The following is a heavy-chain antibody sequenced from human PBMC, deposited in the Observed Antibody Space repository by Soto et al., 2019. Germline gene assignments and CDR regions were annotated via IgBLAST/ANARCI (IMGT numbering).Heavy chain of an antibody. D-gene: IGHD6-19*01. CDR3: ARDKVNIGVDGTHYFYGMGV. Sequence: PSETLSLTCTVSGGSISSYYWSWIRQPPGKGLEWIGYIYYSGSTKYNPSLKSRVTISVDTSKNQFSLKLSSVTAADTAVYYCARDKVNIGVDGTHYFYGMGVWGQGTTVTVSS. V-gene: IGHV4-59*01. CDR1: GGSISSYY. CDR2: IYYSGST. J-gene: IGHJ6*02.